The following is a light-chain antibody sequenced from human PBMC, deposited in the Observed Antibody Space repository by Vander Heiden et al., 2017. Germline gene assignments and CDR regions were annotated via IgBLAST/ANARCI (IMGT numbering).Light chain of an antibody. V-gene: IGKV1-39*01. Sequence: DIQMTQSPSSLSASVGDRVTIPCRASQSISDYLNWYQQKPGKAPNLLISAGSSLRSGVPSRFSGSGSGTDFALTISSLQPEDFATYYCQQSYSSPFTFGPGTKVDIK. J-gene: IGKJ3*01. CDR3: QQSYSSPFT. CDR2: AGS. CDR1: QSISDY.